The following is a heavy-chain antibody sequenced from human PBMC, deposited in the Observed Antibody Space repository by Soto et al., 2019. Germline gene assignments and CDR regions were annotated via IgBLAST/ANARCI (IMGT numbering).Heavy chain of an antibody. CDR2: ISGSGGST. V-gene: IGHV3-23*01. Sequence: GGSLRLSCAASGFTFSSYAMSWVRQAPGKGLEWVSAISGSGGSTYYADSVKGRFTISRDNSKNTLYLQMNSLRAEDTAVYYFAKVLRDPSWIDYWGQGTLVTVSS. CDR3: AKVLRDPSWIDY. D-gene: IGHD2-2*01. CDR1: GFTFSSYA. J-gene: IGHJ4*02.